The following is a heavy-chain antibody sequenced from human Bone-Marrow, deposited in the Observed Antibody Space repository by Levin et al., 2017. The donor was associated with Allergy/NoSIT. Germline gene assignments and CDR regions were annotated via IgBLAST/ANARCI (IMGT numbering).Heavy chain of an antibody. V-gene: IGHV3-20*04. CDR1: GFTFDDYG. Sequence: GESLKISCAASGFTFDDYGMSWVRQAPGKGLEWVSGINWNGGSTGYADSVKGRFTISRDNAKNSLYLQMNSLRAEDTALYYCARVDVVVPAASWSDGWFDPWGQGTLVTVSS. CDR3: ARVDVVVPAASWSDGWFDP. J-gene: IGHJ5*02. D-gene: IGHD2-2*01. CDR2: INWNGGST.